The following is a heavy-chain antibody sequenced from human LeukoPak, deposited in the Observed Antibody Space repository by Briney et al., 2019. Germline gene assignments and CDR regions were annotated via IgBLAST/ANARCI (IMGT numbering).Heavy chain of an antibody. J-gene: IGHJ4*02. CDR2: IYTSGST. CDR3: ASGIDY. V-gene: IGHV4-61*02. D-gene: IGHD1-26*01. Sequence: SETLSLTCTVSGGSISSGSYYWSWIRQPAGKGLEWIGRIYTSGSTNYNPSLKSRVTISVDTSKNHFSLKLSSVTAADTAVYYCASGIDYWGQGTLVTVSS. CDR1: GGSISSGSYY.